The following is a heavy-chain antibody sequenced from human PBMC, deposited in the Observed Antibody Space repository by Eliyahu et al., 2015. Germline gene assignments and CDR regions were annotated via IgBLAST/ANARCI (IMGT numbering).Heavy chain of an antibody. D-gene: IGHD2-2*01. Sequence: QVQLQQWGAGLLKPSETLSLTCAVYGXSFSGXXXXWIRQPPGKGLEWIGEINHSGSTNYNPSLKSRVTISVDTSKNQFSLKLSSVTAADTAVYYCARNHIVVVPAAKFRRYYGMDVWGQGTTVTVSS. J-gene: IGHJ6*02. V-gene: IGHV4-34*01. CDR2: INHSGST. CDR3: ARNHIVVVPAAKFRRYYGMDV. CDR1: GXSFSGXX.